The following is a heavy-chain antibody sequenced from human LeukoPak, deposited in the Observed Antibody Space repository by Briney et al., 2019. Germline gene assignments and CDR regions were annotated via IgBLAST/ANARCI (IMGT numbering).Heavy chain of an antibody. CDR3: AREPDTAAY. CDR2: ISSSSSTL. D-gene: IGHD5-18*01. Sequence: PGGSLRLSCAASGFTFSSYSMNWVRQAPGKGLEWVSYISSSSSTLYYADSVKGRFTISRDNAKNSLYLQMNSLRAEDTAVYYCAREPDTAAYWGQGTLVTVSS. CDR1: GFTFSSYS. J-gene: IGHJ4*02. V-gene: IGHV3-48*04.